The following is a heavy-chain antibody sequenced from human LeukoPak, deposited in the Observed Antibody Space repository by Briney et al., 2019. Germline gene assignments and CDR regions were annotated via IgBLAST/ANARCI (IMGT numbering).Heavy chain of an antibody. CDR3: ARHPTRGGGYVRRVVWYFEL. Sequence: KPSETLSLTCAVYGGSFSGYYWSWIRQPPGKGLEWIGEINHSGSTNYNPSLKSRVTISVDTSKNQFSLKLSSVTAADTAVCYCARHPTRGGGYVRRVVWYFELWGRGTLVTVSS. CDR2: INHSGST. CDR1: GGSFSGYY. V-gene: IGHV4-34*01. J-gene: IGHJ2*01. D-gene: IGHD5-12*01.